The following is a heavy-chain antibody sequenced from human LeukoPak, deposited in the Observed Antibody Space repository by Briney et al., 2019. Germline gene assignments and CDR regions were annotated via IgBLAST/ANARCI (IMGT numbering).Heavy chain of an antibody. D-gene: IGHD6-6*01. CDR3: AAEAPSYSSSSSYYYYGMDV. V-gene: IGHV1-58*01. J-gene: IGHJ6*02. CDR1: GFTFTSSA. CDR2: IVVGSGST. Sequence: SVKVSCKASGFTFTSSAVQWVRQARGQRLEWIGWIVVGSGSTNYAQKFQERVTITRDMSTSTAYMELSSLRSEDTAVYYCAAEAPSYSSSSSYYYYGMDVWGQGTTVTVSS.